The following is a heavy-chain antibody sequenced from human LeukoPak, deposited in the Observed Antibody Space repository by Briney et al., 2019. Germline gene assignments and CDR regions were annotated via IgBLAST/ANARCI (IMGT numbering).Heavy chain of an antibody. D-gene: IGHD6-19*01. CDR2: IDPSDSYT. Sequence: RAGESLKISCKCSGYIFTSYWILCLRQMPGKGLEWMGRIDPSDSYTNYSPSFQGHVTISADKSISTAYPQWSSLKASDTAMYYCARLEQWLPKDGDWFDPCGQGTLVTVSS. V-gene: IGHV5-10-1*01. CDR1: GYIFTSYW. J-gene: IGHJ5*02. CDR3: ARLEQWLPKDGDWFDP.